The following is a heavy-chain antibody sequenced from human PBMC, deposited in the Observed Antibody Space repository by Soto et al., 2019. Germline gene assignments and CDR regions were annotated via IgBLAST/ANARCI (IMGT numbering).Heavy chain of an antibody. D-gene: IGHD3-10*01. CDR3: ANYIRYFEY. CDR1: EFTFRRYA. J-gene: IGHJ4*02. CDR2: ITTTGGAT. V-gene: IGHV3-23*01. Sequence: HPGGSLRLSCAASEFTFRRYAMTWVRQAPGKGLEWVATITTTGGATYYADSVKGRFTISRDNSENTLYLQMNSLRAEDTAVHYSANYIRYFEYWGQGALVTVSS.